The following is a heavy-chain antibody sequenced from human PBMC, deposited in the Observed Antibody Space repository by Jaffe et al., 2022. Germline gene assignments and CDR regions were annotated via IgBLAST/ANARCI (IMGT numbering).Heavy chain of an antibody. CDR2: ISAYNGNT. Sequence: QVQLVQSGAEVKKPGASVKVSCKASGYTFTSYGISWVRQAPGQGLEWMGWISAYNGNTNYAQKLQGRVTMTTDTSTSTAYMELRSLRSDDTAVYYCARALRIAARQTLGLGYFDYWGQGTLVTVSS. V-gene: IGHV1-18*01. D-gene: IGHD6-6*01. CDR1: GYTFTSYG. J-gene: IGHJ4*02. CDR3: ARALRIAARQTLGLGYFDY.